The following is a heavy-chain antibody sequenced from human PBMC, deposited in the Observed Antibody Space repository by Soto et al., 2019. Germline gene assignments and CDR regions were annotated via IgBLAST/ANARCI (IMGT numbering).Heavy chain of an antibody. CDR2: INHSGST. Sequence: SETLSLTCTVYGGSFSGYYWSWIRQPPGKGLEWIGEINHSGSTNYNPSLKSRVTISVDTSKNQFSLKLNSVTAADTAVYYCARGRVATPKGAAFDIWGQGTMVTVSS. J-gene: IGHJ3*02. V-gene: IGHV4-34*01. D-gene: IGHD5-12*01. CDR3: ARGRVATPKGAAFDI. CDR1: GGSFSGYY.